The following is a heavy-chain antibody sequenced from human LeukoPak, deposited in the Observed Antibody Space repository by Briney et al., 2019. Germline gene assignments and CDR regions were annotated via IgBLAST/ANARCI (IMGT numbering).Heavy chain of an antibody. CDR1: GGSLRSSGHW. CDR2: IHYSGKV. D-gene: IGHD6-19*01. Sequence: SEPLSLTCTVSGGSLRSSGHWWVWIRQPPGKGLEWIGSIHYSGKVYYNPSLKSRVTTSVGTSTDQFSLRLSSATAADTAIYYCARQSGDQSSAWYFDAWGQGTLVTVSS. CDR3: ARQSGDQSSAWYFDA. V-gene: IGHV4-39*01. J-gene: IGHJ4*02.